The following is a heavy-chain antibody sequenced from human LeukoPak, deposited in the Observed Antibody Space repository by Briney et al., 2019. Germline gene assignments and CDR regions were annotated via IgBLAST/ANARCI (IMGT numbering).Heavy chain of an antibody. D-gene: IGHD3-22*01. V-gene: IGHV1-46*01. CDR1: GYTFTSYY. J-gene: IGHJ3*02. Sequence: ASVKVSCKASGYTFTSYYMHWVRQAPGQGLEWMGIINPSGGSTSYAQKFQGRVTMTRDTSTSTVYMELSSLRSEDTAVHYCARVRDSSGYYYSVDAFDIWGQGTMVTVSS. CDR3: ARVRDSSGYYYSVDAFDI. CDR2: INPSGGST.